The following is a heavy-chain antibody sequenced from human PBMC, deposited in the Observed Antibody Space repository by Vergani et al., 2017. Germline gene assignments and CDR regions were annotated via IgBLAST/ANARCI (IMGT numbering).Heavy chain of an antibody. CDR3: ARHRREGGGYDLVFDY. D-gene: IGHD5-12*01. V-gene: IGHV4-59*08. CDR1: GGSISSYY. Sequence: QVQLQESGPGLVKPSETLSLTCTVSGGSISSYYWSWIRQPPGKGLEWIGYIYYSGSTNYNPSLKSRVTISVDTSKNQFSLKLSSVTAADTAVDYCARHRREGGGYDLVFDYWGQGTLVTVSS. J-gene: IGHJ4*02. CDR2: IYYSGST.